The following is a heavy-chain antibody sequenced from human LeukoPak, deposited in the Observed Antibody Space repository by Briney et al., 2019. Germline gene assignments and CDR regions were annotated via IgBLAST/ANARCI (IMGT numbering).Heavy chain of an antibody. CDR1: GFTFSSYS. CDR3: ARAESRSSGWSRGERGNDY. Sequence: GGSLRLSCAASGFTFSSYSMNWVRQAPGKGLEWVSYISSSSSTIYYADSVKGRFTISRDNAKNSLYLQMNSLRAEDTAVYYCARAESRSSGWSRGERGNDYWGQGTLVTVSS. V-gene: IGHV3-48*01. J-gene: IGHJ4*02. D-gene: IGHD6-19*01. CDR2: ISSSSSTI.